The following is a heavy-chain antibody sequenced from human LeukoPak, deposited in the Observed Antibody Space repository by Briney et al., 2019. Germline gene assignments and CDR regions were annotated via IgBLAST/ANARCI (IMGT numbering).Heavy chain of an antibody. Sequence: PSETLSLTCAVSGYSISSGHYWGWIRQPPGKGLEWIGSTYHSGTAYYNPPLKSRVTISVDTSKNQFSLNLSSVTAADTAVYYCAKLKNDFSHYYYYYMDVWGKGTTVTVSS. J-gene: IGHJ6*03. CDR1: GYSISSGHY. D-gene: IGHD2-21*02. CDR3: AKLKNDFSHYYYYYMDV. V-gene: IGHV4-38-2*01. CDR2: TYHSGTA.